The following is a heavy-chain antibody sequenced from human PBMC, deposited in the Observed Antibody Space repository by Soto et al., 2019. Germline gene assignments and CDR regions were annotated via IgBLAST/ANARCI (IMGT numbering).Heavy chain of an antibody. Sequence: QVQLVESGGGVVQPGRSLRLSCAASGFTFSSYGMHWVRQAPGKGLEWVAVIWYDGSNKYYADSVKGRFTISRDNYKNTLYLQMNSLRAEDTAVYYCARDAGDDSSSWYKYYFDYWGQGTLVSVSS. D-gene: IGHD6-13*01. J-gene: IGHJ4*02. CDR3: ARDAGDDSSSWYKYYFDY. CDR1: GFTFSSYG. V-gene: IGHV3-33*01. CDR2: IWYDGSNK.